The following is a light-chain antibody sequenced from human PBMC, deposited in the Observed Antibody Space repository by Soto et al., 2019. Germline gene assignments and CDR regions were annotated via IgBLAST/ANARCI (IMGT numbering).Light chain of an antibody. CDR2: DVS. CDR3: QHYYTYPYT. J-gene: IGKJ1*01. V-gene: IGKV1-5*01. CDR1: QNIERW. Sequence: DSHRTQSPSTLWASVVDRVRLTCRASQNIERWQAWYQQKPGKAPKLLLYDVSTLERGVPSRFSGSGSGTEFTLSISSLQPDDFATYYCQHYYTYPYTFGQGTKV.